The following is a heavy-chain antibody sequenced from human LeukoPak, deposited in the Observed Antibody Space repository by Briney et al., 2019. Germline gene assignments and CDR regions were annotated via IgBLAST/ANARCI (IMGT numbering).Heavy chain of an antibody. V-gene: IGHV3-33*08. Sequence: GGSLRLSCAASGFTVSSNYMSWVRQAPGKRLEWVAVIWNDGSETFHADSVKGRFRIARDNSKNTLYLQMNSLRAEDTAVYFCARDMGRAWYGPPDYWGQGTLVTVSS. J-gene: IGHJ4*02. CDR3: ARDMGRAWYGPPDY. D-gene: IGHD6-13*01. CDR2: IWNDGSET. CDR1: GFTVSSNY.